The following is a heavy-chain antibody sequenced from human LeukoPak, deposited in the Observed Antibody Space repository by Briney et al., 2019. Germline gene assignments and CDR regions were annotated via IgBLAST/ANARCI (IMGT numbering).Heavy chain of an antibody. CDR1: GFTFTNAW. V-gene: IGHV3-15*01. CDR2: IKSETDGGTT. D-gene: IGHD2-2*01. Sequence: GGSLRLSCAASGFTFTNAWMNWVRQAPGKGLEWVGRIKSETDGGTTDYGAPVKGRFTISRDDSKNTLYLQMNSLKTEDTAVYYCTTIPLGYCSSTSCYWAFDIWGQGAMVTVSS. CDR3: TTIPLGYCSSTSCYWAFDI. J-gene: IGHJ3*02.